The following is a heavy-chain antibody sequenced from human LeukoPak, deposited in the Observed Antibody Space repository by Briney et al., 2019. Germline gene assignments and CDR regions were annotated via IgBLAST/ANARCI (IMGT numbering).Heavy chain of an antibody. CDR3: ARDSGSSSWQRSPNWFDP. V-gene: IGHV7-4-1*02. Sequence: VASVKVSCKASGYTFTSYAMNWVRQAPGQGLEWMGWINTNTGNPTYAQGFTGRFVFSLDTSVSTAYLQISSLKAEDTAVYYCARDSGSSSWQRSPNWFDPWGQGTLVTVSS. CDR2: INTNTGNP. CDR1: GYTFTSYA. J-gene: IGHJ5*02. D-gene: IGHD6-13*01.